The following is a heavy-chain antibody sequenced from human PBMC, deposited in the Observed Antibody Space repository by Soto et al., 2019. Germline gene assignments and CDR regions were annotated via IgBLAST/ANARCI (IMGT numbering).Heavy chain of an antibody. D-gene: IGHD3-22*01. J-gene: IGHJ4*02. CDR1: GGSISSGDYY. CDR2: IYYSGST. Sequence: PSETLSLTCTVSGGSISSGDYYWSWIRQPPGKGLEWIGYIYYSGSTYYNPSLKSRVTISVDTSKNQFSLKLSSVTAADTAVYYCARERPGYDRSGYYRPDYWGQGTLVTVSS. CDR3: ARERPGYDRSGYYRPDY. V-gene: IGHV4-30-4*01.